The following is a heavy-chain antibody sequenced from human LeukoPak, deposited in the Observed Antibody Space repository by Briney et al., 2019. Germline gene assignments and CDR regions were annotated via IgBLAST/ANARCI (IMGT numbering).Heavy chain of an antibody. Sequence: GGSLRLSCAASGFTFSGSAMHWVRQASGKGLEWVGRIRSKANSYATAYAASVKGRFTISRDDSKNTAYLQMNSLKTEDTAVYYCTSPPRSFGEGNYWGQGTLVTVSS. CDR3: TSPPRSFGEGNY. CDR2: IRSKANSYAT. D-gene: IGHD3-10*01. J-gene: IGHJ4*02. CDR1: GFTFSGSA. V-gene: IGHV3-73*01.